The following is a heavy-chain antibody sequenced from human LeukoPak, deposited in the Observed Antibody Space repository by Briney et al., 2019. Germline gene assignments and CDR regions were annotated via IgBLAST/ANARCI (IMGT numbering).Heavy chain of an antibody. Sequence: SETLSLTCAVYGGSFSGYYWSWIRQPPGKGLGWIGEINHSGSTNYNPSLKSRVTISVDTSKNQFSLKLSSVTAADTAVYYCARAFKEYQLLSSYYYYGMDVWGQGTTVTVSS. D-gene: IGHD2-2*01. CDR3: ARAFKEYQLLSSYYYYGMDV. CDR1: GGSFSGYY. J-gene: IGHJ6*02. V-gene: IGHV4-34*01. CDR2: INHSGST.